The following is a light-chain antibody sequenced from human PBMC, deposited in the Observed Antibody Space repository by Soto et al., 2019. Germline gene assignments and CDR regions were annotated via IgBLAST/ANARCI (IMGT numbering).Light chain of an antibody. V-gene: IGKV3-20*01. J-gene: IGKJ1*01. CDR1: QSLSSAY. CDR2: GAS. CDR3: QQSGGSPRVT. Sequence: EIVLTQSPGALSLSPGERATLSCRASQSLSSAYLVWYQHKRGQPPRLLIYGASVRATGIPDRFSGSGSGTDFTLTISRLEPEDFAVYYCQQSGGSPRVTFGQGTKVEVK.